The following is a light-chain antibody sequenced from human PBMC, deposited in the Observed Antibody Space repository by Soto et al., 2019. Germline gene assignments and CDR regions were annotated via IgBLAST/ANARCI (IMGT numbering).Light chain of an antibody. CDR2: AAS. V-gene: IGKV1-12*01. CDR1: QAVSTW. CDR3: QQSNSFPRT. J-gene: IGKJ4*01. Sequence: DIQRTQSPSFVSASVGDRVTSTGRASQAVSTWLAWYQQKPGDAPKLLIYAASTLQSGVPSRFSGSGSGTDFTLTIRNLQPEDFATYYCQQSNSFPRTFGGGTKVDIK.